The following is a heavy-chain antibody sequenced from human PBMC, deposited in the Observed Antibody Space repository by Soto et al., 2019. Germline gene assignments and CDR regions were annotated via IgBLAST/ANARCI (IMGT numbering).Heavy chain of an antibody. V-gene: IGHV1-18*01. D-gene: IGHD3-16*01. CDR3: ARGVTGGLNDY. Sequence: QVQLVQSGAEVKKPGASVKVSCKASGYTFTNYVITWVRQAPGQGLEWMGWIGAYNGNTNYPQSIQGRVTMSADTSTNTVYMELRSLRSDDTAVYFCARGVTGGLNDYWGQGTLVTVSS. CDR1: GYTFTNYV. J-gene: IGHJ4*02. CDR2: IGAYNGNT.